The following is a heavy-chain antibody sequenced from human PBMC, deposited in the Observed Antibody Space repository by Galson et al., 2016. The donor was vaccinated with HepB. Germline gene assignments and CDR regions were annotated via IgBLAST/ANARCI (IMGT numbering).Heavy chain of an antibody. D-gene: IGHD2/OR15-2a*01. CDR1: GFTFGSYG. CDR2: DSMDGRRK. V-gene: IGHV3-30*18. CDR3: AKRHEYCPPVGCSVDS. Sequence: LRLSCAASGFTFGSYGMTWVRQAPGKGLEWVAADSMDGRRKFYADSVKGRFTISRDNSNNMLFLQMSSLRVDDTAVYYCAKRHEYCPPVGCSVDSWGQGTLVSVSS. J-gene: IGHJ4*02.